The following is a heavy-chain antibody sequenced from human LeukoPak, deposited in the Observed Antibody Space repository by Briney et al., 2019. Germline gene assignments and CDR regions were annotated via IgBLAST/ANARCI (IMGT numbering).Heavy chain of an antibody. CDR1: GYTLNELS. CDR3: AIPNPAFIGAFEI. D-gene: IGHD1-14*01. J-gene: IGHJ3*02. V-gene: IGHV1-24*01. CDR2: FDPEDGDA. Sequence: ASVKVSCQVFGYTLNELSMHWLRQAPGEGLEWMGSFDPEDGDAIYAQKFQGRVTMTEDTLTDTASMELSSLTSEDTAVYYCAIPNPAFIGAFEIWGRGTMVTVSS.